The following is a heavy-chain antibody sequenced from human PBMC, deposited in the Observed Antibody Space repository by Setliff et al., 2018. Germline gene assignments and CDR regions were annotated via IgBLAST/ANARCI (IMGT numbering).Heavy chain of an antibody. V-gene: IGHV3-11*04. Sequence: GGSLRLSCAASGFTFSAHYMDWLRQAPGKGLEWVGRISSGGTRTYYADSVKGRFTISRDNAKNSLYLEMDSLRAQDTAVYYCARANDYGDSFDYWGRGTLVTVSS. J-gene: IGHJ4*02. CDR1: GFTFSAHY. CDR2: ISSGGTRT. D-gene: IGHD4-17*01. CDR3: ARANDYGDSFDY.